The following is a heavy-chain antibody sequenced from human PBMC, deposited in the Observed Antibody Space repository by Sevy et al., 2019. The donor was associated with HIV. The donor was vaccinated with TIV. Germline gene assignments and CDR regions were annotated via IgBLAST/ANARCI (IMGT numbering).Heavy chain of an antibody. J-gene: IGHJ4*02. D-gene: IGHD5-18*01. Sequence: GGSLRLSCAASGFTFSSYGMHWVRQAPGKGLEWVAFIRYDGSNKYYADSVKGRFTISRDNSKNTLYLQMNSLRAEDTAVYYCAKDRIQLWLYFDYWGQRTLVTVSS. CDR3: AKDRIQLWLYFDY. CDR1: GFTFSSYG. CDR2: IRYDGSNK. V-gene: IGHV3-30*02.